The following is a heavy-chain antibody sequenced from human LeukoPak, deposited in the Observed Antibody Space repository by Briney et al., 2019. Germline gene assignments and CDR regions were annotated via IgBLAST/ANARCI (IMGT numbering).Heavy chain of an antibody. J-gene: IGHJ4*02. Sequence: SETLSLTCAVSGGSISSGGYSWSWIRQPPGKGLEWIGYIYHSGSTYYNPSLKSRVTISVDRSKNQFSLKLSSVTAADTAVYYCAREVVVAATLVDYWGQGTLVTVSS. CDR3: AREVVVAATLVDY. V-gene: IGHV4-30-2*01. D-gene: IGHD2-15*01. CDR1: GGSISSGGYS. CDR2: IYHSGST.